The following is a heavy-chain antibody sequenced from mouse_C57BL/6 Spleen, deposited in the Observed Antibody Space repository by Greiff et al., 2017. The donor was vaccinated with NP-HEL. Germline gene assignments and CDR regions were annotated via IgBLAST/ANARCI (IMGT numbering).Heavy chain of an antibody. CDR3: ARGVTTVVEGDAMDY. V-gene: IGHV1-4*01. CDR1: GYTFTSYT. CDR2: INPSSGYT. J-gene: IGHJ4*01. D-gene: IGHD1-1*01. Sequence: VQLQQSGAELARPGASVKMSCKASGYTFTSYTMHWVKQRPGQGLEWIGYINPSSGYTKYNQKVKDKATLTADKSSSTAYMQLSSLTSEDSAVYYCARGVTTVVEGDAMDYWGQGTSVTVSS.